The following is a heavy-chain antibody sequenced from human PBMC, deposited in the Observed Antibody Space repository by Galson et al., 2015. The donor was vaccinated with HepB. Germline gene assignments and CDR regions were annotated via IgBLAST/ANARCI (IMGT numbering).Heavy chain of an antibody. Sequence: SVKVSCKASGSTFTSYAMNWVRQAPGQGLEWMGWINTNTGNPTYAQGFTGRFVFSLDTSVSTAYLQISSLKAEDTAVYYCARLVYCSGGSCWENNWFDPWGQGTLVTVSS. V-gene: IGHV7-4-1*02. J-gene: IGHJ5*02. CDR1: GSTFTSYA. CDR3: ARLVYCSGGSCWENNWFDP. CDR2: INTNTGNP. D-gene: IGHD2-15*01.